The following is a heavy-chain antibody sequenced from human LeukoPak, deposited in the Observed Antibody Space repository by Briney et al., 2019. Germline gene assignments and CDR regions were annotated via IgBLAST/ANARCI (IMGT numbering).Heavy chain of an antibody. CDR1: GGSISSSNW. Sequence: SGTLSLTCAVSGGSISSSNWWSWVRQPPGKGLEWIGEIYHSGSTNYNPSLKSRVTISVDKSKNQFSLKLSSVTAADTAVYYCAPPKRPPSIAAAGYWYFDLGGRGPLVTFPS. J-gene: IGHJ2*01. V-gene: IGHV4-4*02. D-gene: IGHD6-25*01. CDR3: APPKRPPSIAAAGYWYFDL. CDR2: IYHSGST.